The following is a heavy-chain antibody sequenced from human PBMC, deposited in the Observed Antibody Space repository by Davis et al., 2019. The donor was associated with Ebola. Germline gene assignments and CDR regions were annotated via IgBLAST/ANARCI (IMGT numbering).Heavy chain of an antibody. CDR3: VRLGVLLQDAFDF. V-gene: IGHV1-3*01. CDR2: INLGNGHT. D-gene: IGHD2-15*01. Sequence: ASVKVSCKASGYTFTRYPMHWVRQAPGQRLEWMGSINLGNGHTKYSQKFQGKVTITRDASASTVYMEMSTLKSDDTAVYYCVRLGVLLQDAFDFWGQGTKVTVSS. J-gene: IGHJ3*01. CDR1: GYTFTRYP.